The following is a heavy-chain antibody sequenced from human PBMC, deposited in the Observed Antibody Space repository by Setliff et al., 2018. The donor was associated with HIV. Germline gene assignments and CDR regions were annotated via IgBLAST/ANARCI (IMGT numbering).Heavy chain of an antibody. CDR2: IYYSGST. CDR3: AGYSFGYYRGFDF. J-gene: IGHJ4*02. CDR1: GGSTSSSSYY. D-gene: IGHD3-22*01. V-gene: IGHV4-39*01. Sequence: PSETLSLTCTVSGGSTSSSSYYWGCIRQPPGKGLEWIGHIYYSGSTYYNPSLKSRVTISVDTSKNQFSLKLSSVTAADTAVYYCAGYSFGYYRGFDFWGQGTLVTVS.